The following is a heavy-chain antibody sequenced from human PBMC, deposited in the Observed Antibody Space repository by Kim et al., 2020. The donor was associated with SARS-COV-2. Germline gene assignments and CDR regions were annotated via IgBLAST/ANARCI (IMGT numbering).Heavy chain of an antibody. CDR1: GFTFSSYA. V-gene: IGHV3-30*04. CDR2: ISYDGSNK. D-gene: IGHD1-26*01. CDR3: ARESIVGATTGIDY. Sequence: GGSLRLSCAASGFTFSSYAMHWVRQAPGKGLEWVAVISYDGSNKYYADSVKGRFTISRDNSKNTLYLQMNSLRAEDTAVYYCARESIVGATTGIDYWGQG. J-gene: IGHJ4*02.